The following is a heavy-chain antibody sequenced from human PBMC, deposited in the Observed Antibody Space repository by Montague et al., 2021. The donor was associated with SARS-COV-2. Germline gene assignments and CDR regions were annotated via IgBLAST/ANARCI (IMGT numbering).Heavy chain of an antibody. CDR3: ATMATDLYYNGMDV. V-gene: IGHV3-48*03. CDR2: ISSSGSTI. Sequence: SLRLSCAASGFTFSRYEMNLVRQAPGKGLEWVSYISSSGSTISYADSVKGRFTISRDNAKDSLYLQMNSLRAEDTAVYYCATMATDLYYNGMDVWGQGTTVTVSS. J-gene: IGHJ6*02. D-gene: IGHD5-24*01. CDR1: GFTFSRYE.